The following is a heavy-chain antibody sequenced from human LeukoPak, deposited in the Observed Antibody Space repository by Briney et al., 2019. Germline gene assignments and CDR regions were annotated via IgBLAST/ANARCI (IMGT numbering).Heavy chain of an antibody. V-gene: IGHV3-21*01. CDR3: ARGEVTTFGY. D-gene: IGHD2/OR15-2a*01. CDR2: ISSSSSYI. CDR1: GFTFSSYS. Sequence: PGGSLRLSCAASGFTFSSYSMNWVRQAPGKGLEWVSSISSSSSYIYYADSVKGRFTISRDNAENSLYLQMNSLRAEDTAVYYCARGEVTTFGYWGQGTLVTVSS. J-gene: IGHJ4*02.